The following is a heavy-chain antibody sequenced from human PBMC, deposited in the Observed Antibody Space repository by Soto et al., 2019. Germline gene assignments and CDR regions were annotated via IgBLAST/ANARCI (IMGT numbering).Heavy chain of an antibody. Sequence: LRLSCSASGFTFSSYAMHWVRQAPGKGLEYVSAISSNGGSTYYADSVKGRFTISRDNSKNTLYLQMSSLRAEDTAVYYCVKEKVPYCSSNSCYTWHIGDYWGQGTLVTVSS. D-gene: IGHD2-2*02. CDR3: VKEKVPYCSSNSCYTWHIGDY. V-gene: IGHV3-64D*06. CDR2: ISSNGGST. CDR1: GFTFSSYA. J-gene: IGHJ4*02.